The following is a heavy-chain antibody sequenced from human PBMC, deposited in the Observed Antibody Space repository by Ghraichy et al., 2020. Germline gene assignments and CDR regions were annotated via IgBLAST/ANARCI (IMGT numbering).Heavy chain of an antibody. J-gene: IGHJ4*02. CDR1: GFTFSSYN. CDR3: ARGGGSSDY. D-gene: IGHD2-15*01. V-gene: IGHV3-48*01. Sequence: GESLNISCAASGFTFSSYNMNWVRQAPGKGLEWVSYISSSSSTIYYADSVRGRFTISRDNAKNSLYLQMNSLRAEDTAVYYCARGGGSSDYWGQGTLVTVSS. CDR2: ISSSSSTI.